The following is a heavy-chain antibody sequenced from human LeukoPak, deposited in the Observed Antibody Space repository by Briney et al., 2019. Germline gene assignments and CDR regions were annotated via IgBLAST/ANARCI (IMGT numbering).Heavy chain of an antibody. Sequence: GGSLRLSCAASGSAFSRTWIHWVRQAPGKGLVWVSHIDNDAGTTTYADSVRGRFTISRDNAKNSLDLQMNSLRPEDTAVYYCARDYYASNGVDVWGQGTTVTVSS. D-gene: IGHD3-10*01. V-gene: IGHV3-74*01. CDR3: ARDYYASNGVDV. CDR1: GSAFSRTW. J-gene: IGHJ6*02. CDR2: IDNDAGTT.